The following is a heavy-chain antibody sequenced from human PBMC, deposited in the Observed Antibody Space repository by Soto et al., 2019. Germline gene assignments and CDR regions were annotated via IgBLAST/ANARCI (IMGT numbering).Heavy chain of an antibody. CDR3: ARDYSLYGGDGMAI. CDR2: ITGGGTTV. D-gene: IGHD5-12*01. J-gene: IGHJ6*02. V-gene: IGHV3-48*03. Sequence: HPGGSLRLSCSASGFTFSNYDMNWVRLAPGRGLEWLSFITGGGTTVYYADSVQGRFTISRDNSKNSLYLQMNSLRVEDTAVYYCARDYSLYGGDGMAIWGHGTTVTVSS. CDR1: GFTFSNYD.